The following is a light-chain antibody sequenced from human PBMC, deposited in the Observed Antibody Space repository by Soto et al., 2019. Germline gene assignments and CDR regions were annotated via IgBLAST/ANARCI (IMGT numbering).Light chain of an antibody. V-gene: IGKV3-20*01. CDR1: QSVSSSY. CDR3: QQYGSSPWT. J-gene: IGKJ1*01. CDR2: GAS. Sequence: EIVLTQSPGTLSLSPGERATLSCRARQSVSSSYLAWYQQKPGQAPRLLIYGASSRATGIPDRFSGSGSGTDFTLTISSLEPEYFAVYYCQQYGSSPWTFGQGTKGEIK.